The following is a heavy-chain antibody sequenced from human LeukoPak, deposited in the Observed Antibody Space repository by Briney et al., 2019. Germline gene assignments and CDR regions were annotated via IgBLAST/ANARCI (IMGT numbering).Heavy chain of an antibody. CDR1: GGTFSSYA. Sequence: ASVKVSCKASGGTFSSYAISWVRQAPGQGLEWMGGLIPIFGTANYAQKFQGRVTITADESTSTAYMELSSLSSEDTAVYSAARGAGTSYYFDYWGQGTLVTLSS. CDR3: ARGAGTSYYFDY. D-gene: IGHD1-1*01. J-gene: IGHJ4*02. V-gene: IGHV1-69*13. CDR2: LIPIFGTA.